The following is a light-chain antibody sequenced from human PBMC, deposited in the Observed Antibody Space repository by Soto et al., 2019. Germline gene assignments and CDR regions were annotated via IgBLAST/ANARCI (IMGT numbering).Light chain of an antibody. CDR3: QHYNSYSEA. J-gene: IGKJ1*01. CDR2: KAS. CDR1: QTISSW. Sequence: DIPMTQSPSTLSGSVGDRVTITCRASQTISSWLAWYQQKTGKAPKLLIYKASTLKSGVPSRFSGSGSGTEFTLTISSLQPDDFATYYCQHYNSYSEAFGQGPKVELK. V-gene: IGKV1-5*03.